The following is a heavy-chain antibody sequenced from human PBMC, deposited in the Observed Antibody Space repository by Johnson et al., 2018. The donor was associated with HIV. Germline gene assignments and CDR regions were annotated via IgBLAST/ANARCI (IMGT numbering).Heavy chain of an antibody. Sequence: MQLVESGGGLVQPGGSLRLSCAASGFTFSSYWMSWVRQAPGKGLEWVANIKQDGSEKYYVDSVKGRFTISRDNAKNSLYLQMNSLRADDTAVYYCARAEGLTGRNAFDIWGQGTMVTVSS. CDR3: ARAEGLTGRNAFDI. D-gene: IGHD1-20*01. CDR1: GFTFSSYW. J-gene: IGHJ3*02. V-gene: IGHV3-7*01. CDR2: IKQDGSEK.